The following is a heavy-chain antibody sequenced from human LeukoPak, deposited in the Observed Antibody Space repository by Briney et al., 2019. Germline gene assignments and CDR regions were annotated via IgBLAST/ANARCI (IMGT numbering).Heavy chain of an antibody. CDR1: GGTFSSYA. D-gene: IGHD5-12*01. J-gene: IGHJ5*02. V-gene: IGHV1-69*06. CDR2: IIPIFGTA. CDR3: ARGYSGYDLRWWFDP. Sequence: GASVKVSCKASGGTFSSYAISWVRQAPGQGLEWMGGIIPIFGTANYAQKFQGRVTITADKSTSTAYMELSSLRSEDTAVYYCARGYSGYDLRWWFDPWGQGTLVTVSS.